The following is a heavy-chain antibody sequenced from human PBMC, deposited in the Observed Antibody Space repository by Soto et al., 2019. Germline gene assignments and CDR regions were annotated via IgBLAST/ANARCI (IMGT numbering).Heavy chain of an antibody. J-gene: IGHJ4*02. D-gene: IGHD6-13*01. V-gene: IGHV4-31*03. CDR3: ARGRSGYGTDY. CDR1: GGSISSVGYY. Sequence: QVQLQESGPGLVKPSQTLSLTCTVSGGSISSVGYYWSWIRQHPGKGLEWIGYIYYSGSTYYNPSLKSRVTISVDPSKHQSSLKLSSVTAADTAVYYCARGRSGYGTDYWGQGTLVTVSS. CDR2: IYYSGST.